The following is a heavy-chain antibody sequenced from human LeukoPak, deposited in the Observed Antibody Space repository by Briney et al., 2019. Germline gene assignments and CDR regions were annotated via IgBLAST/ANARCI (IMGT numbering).Heavy chain of an antibody. J-gene: IGHJ3*02. Sequence: SETLSLTCTVSGGSISSYYWSWIRQPPGKGLEWIGYIYYSGSTNYNPSLKSRATISVDTSKNQFSLKLSSVTAADTAVYYCARGGYSSSWYEAFDIWGQGTMVTVSS. D-gene: IGHD6-13*01. CDR3: ARGGYSSSWYEAFDI. CDR2: IYYSGST. CDR1: GGSISSYY. V-gene: IGHV4-59*01.